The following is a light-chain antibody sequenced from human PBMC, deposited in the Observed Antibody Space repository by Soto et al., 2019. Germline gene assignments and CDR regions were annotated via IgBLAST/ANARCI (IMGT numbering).Light chain of an antibody. CDR3: QQYSTYPWT. J-gene: IGKJ1*01. V-gene: IGKV1-5*01. CDR1: QSISSW. Sequence: DIQMTQSPSTLSASVGDRVTITCRASQSISSWLAWYQQKPGKAPKLLIYAASNVESGVPSRFSGCGSGTEFTLAISSLQPDDFAAYYCQQYSTYPWTFGHGTTVEIK. CDR2: AAS.